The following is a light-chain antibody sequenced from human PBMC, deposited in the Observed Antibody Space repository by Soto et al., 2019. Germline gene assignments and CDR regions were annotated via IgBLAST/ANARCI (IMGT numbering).Light chain of an antibody. V-gene: IGLV2-14*01. Sequence: QSALTQPASVSGSPGQSITISCAGTSSDVGGYKYGSWYQQHPGKAPKLMIYEVSNRPSGVSNRFSGSKSGNTTSLTISGLQAEDEADYYCNPYTSCYSGVFGTGTKLTVL. CDR1: SSDVGGYKY. CDR3: NPYTSCYSGV. J-gene: IGLJ1*01. CDR2: EVS.